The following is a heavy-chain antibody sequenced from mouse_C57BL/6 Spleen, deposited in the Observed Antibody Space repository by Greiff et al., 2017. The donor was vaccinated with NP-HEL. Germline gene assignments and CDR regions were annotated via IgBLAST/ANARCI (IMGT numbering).Heavy chain of an antibody. Sequence: VQLQQPGAELVKPGASVKMSCKASGYTFTSYWITWVKQRPGQGLEWIGDIYPGSGSTNYNEKFKSKATLTVDTSSSTAYMQLSSLTSEDSAVYYCARYYYGSRAWFAYWGQGTLVTVSA. J-gene: IGHJ3*01. CDR2: IYPGSGST. D-gene: IGHD1-1*01. CDR3: ARYYYGSRAWFAY. CDR1: GYTFTSYW. V-gene: IGHV1-55*01.